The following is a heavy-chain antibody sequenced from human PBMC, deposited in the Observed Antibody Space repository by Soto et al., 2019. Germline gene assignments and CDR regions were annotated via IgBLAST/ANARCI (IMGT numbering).Heavy chain of an antibody. CDR3: TTSHSGSYRPLDF. V-gene: IGHV3-15*07. CDR1: GFTFSNAW. J-gene: IGHJ4*02. Sequence: EVQLVESGGGLVKPGGSLRLSCAASGFTFSNAWMNWVRQAPGKGLEWVGRIKSKTYGGTTDYAAHVKGRFTISREDSQDTLYLQMNSLKVEDTAVYYCTTSHSGSYRPLDFWGQGTLVTVSS. D-gene: IGHD1-26*01. CDR2: IKSKTYGGTT.